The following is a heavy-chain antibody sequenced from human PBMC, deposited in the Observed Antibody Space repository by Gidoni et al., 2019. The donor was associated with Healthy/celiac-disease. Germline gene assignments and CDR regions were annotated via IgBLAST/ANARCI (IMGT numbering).Heavy chain of an antibody. Sequence: QVQLVESGGGVVQPGRSLRLSCAASGFTLSSYAMHWVRQAPGKGLEWVAVISYDGSNKYYADSVKGRFTISRDNSKNTLYLQMNSLRAEDTAVYYCARGAQTCGGDCFLFYDYWGQGTLVTVSS. V-gene: IGHV3-30-3*01. CDR1: GFTLSSYA. CDR3: ARGAQTCGGDCFLFYDY. D-gene: IGHD2-21*02. J-gene: IGHJ4*02. CDR2: ISYDGSNK.